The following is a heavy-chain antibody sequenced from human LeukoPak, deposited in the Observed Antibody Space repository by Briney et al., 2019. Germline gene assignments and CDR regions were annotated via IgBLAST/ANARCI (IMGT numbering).Heavy chain of an antibody. CDR2: ISCNGGST. CDR3: ARDKDYDFWSGYFDY. D-gene: IGHD3-3*01. J-gene: IGHJ4*02. V-gene: IGHV3-64*01. Sequence: PGGSLRLSCAASGFTFSSYAMHWVRQAPGKGLEYVSAISCNGGSTYYANSVKGRFTISRDNSKNTLYLQMGSLRAEDMAVYYCARDKDYDFWSGYFDYWGQGTLVTVSS. CDR1: GFTFSSYA.